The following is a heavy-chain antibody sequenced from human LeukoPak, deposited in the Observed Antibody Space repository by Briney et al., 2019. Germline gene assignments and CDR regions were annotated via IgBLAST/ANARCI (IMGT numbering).Heavy chain of an antibody. CDR2: ISYDGTNK. CDR3: AKDGRPHYYGSGSNFDY. D-gene: IGHD3-10*01. J-gene: IGHJ4*02. V-gene: IGHV3-30*04. CDR1: GFTFSTYA. Sequence: PGGSLRLSCAASGFTFSTYAMHWVRQAPGKGLEWAALISYDGTNKQYADSVKGRFTISRDNSKNTLYLQMNSLRAEDTAVYYCAKDGRPHYYGSGSNFDYWGQGTLVTVSS.